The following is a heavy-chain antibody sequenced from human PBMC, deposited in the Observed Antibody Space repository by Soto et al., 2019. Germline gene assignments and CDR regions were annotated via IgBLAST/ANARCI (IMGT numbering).Heavy chain of an antibody. D-gene: IGHD1-26*01. CDR3: AKSQNSGSRFDP. J-gene: IGHJ5*02. Sequence: GGSLRLSCAASGFTFSSYAMSWVRQAPGKGLEWVSAISGSGGSTYYADSVKGRFTISRDNSKDTLYLQMNSLRAEDTAVYYCAKSQNSGSRFDPWGQGTLVTVSS. CDR1: GFTFSSYA. V-gene: IGHV3-23*01. CDR2: ISGSGGST.